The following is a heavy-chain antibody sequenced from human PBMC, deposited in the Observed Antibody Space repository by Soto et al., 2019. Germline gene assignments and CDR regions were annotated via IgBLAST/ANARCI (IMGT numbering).Heavy chain of an antibody. J-gene: IGHJ4*02. D-gene: IGHD6-6*01. CDR1: GYTLTELS. CDR3: ATAVSVGIAARLIDY. V-gene: IGHV1-24*01. Sequence: ASVKVSCKVSGYTLTELSMHWVRQAPGKGLEWMGGFDPEDGETIYAQKFQGRVTMTEDTSTDTAYMELSSLRSEDTAVYYCATAVSVGIAARLIDYWGQGTLVTVSS. CDR2: FDPEDGET.